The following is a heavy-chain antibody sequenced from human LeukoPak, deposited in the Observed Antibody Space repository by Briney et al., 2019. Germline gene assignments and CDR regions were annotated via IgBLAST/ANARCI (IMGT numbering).Heavy chain of an antibody. Sequence: GGSLRLSCAASGFTFSNYWMCWVRQTPGKGLEWVANIKHDGSEKYYVDSVKGRFTVSRDNAMNSLYLQMNSLKAEDTAVYYCARDGVYSADYWGQGTLATVSS. J-gene: IGHJ4*02. CDR1: GFTFSNYW. CDR3: ARDGVYSADY. V-gene: IGHV3-7*01. CDR2: IKHDGSEK. D-gene: IGHD1-26*01.